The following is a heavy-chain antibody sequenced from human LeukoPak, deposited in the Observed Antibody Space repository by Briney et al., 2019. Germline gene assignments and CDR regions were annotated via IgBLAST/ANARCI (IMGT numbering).Heavy chain of an antibody. D-gene: IGHD3-16*01. V-gene: IGHV4-59*12. CDR3: ARGGSPDV. Sequence: SETLSLTCTVSGGSISSSYWSWIRQPPGKGLEWIGYIYYSGSTNYNPSLKSRVTISVDTSKSQFCLTLTSVTAADTALYYCARGGSPDVWGKGTTVTVFS. J-gene: IGHJ6*04. CDR2: IYYSGST. CDR1: GGSISSSY.